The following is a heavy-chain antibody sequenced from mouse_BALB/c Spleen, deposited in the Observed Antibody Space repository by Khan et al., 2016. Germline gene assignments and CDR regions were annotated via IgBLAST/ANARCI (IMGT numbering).Heavy chain of an antibody. CDR1: GFDFSRYW. V-gene: IGHV4-1*02. J-gene: IGHJ3*01. Sequence: EVKLLESGGGLVQPGGSLKLSCAASGFDFSRYWMSWVRQAPGKGLEWIGEINPDSTTINYTPSLKDKFIISRDNAKNTLYLQMSKVRSEDTALYYCARLHYYGRFAYWGQETLVTVSA. CDR3: ARLHYYGRFAY. D-gene: IGHD1-2*01. CDR2: INPDSTTI.